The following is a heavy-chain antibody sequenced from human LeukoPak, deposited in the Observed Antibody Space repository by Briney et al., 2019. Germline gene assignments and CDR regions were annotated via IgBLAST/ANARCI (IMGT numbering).Heavy chain of an antibody. D-gene: IGHD6-13*01. CDR2: ISYDGSNK. CDR3: ARVAIPIRGSSVSTTFDY. J-gene: IGHJ4*02. Sequence: PGGSLRLSCAASGFTFSSYAMHWVRQAPGKGLEWVAVISYDGSNKYYADSVKGRFTISRDNSKNTLYLQMNSLRAEDTAVYYCARVAIPIRGSSVSTTFDYWGQGTLVTVSS. CDR1: GFTFSSYA. V-gene: IGHV3-30-3*01.